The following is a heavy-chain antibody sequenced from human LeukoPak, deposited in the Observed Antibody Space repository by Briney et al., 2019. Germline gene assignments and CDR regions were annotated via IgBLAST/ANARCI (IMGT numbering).Heavy chain of an antibody. Sequence: GRSLRLSCVASGFTFSTYAMRWVRQAPGKGLEWVAVILYDGNNKYYADSVKGRFTISRDNSKNTLYLQMNSLRAEDTAVYYCARGRKYSYGTYYYGLDVWGQGTTVTVCS. CDR2: ILYDGNNK. CDR3: ARGRKYSYGTYYYGLDV. V-gene: IGHV3-30-3*01. D-gene: IGHD5-18*01. CDR1: GFTFSTYA. J-gene: IGHJ6*02.